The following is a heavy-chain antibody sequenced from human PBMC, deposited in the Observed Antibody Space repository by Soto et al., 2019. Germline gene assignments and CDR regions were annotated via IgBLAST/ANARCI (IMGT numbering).Heavy chain of an antibody. CDR1: GGSISSDDYY. V-gene: IGHV4-30-4*01. J-gene: IGHJ4*02. CDR2: IYYSGST. Sequence: SETLSLTCTVSGGSISSDDYYWSWIRQPPGKGLEWIGYIYYSGSTYYNPSLKSRVTISVDTSKNQFSLKLSSVTAADTAVYYCARDSGDAGAFDYWGQGTLVTVSS. CDR3: ARDSGDAGAFDY. D-gene: IGHD4-17*01.